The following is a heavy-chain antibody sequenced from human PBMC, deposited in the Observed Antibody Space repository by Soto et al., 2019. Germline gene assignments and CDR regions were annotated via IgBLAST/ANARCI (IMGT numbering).Heavy chain of an antibody. V-gene: IGHV3-30*18. CDR3: AKDRIAVAGLFDY. CDR2: ISYDGSNK. D-gene: IGHD6-19*01. Sequence: PGGSLRLSCAASGFTFSSYGMHWVRQAPGKGLEWVAVISYDGSNKYYADSVKGRFTISRDNSKNTLYLQMNSLRAEDTAVYYCAKDRIAVAGLFDYWGQGT. J-gene: IGHJ4*02. CDR1: GFTFSSYG.